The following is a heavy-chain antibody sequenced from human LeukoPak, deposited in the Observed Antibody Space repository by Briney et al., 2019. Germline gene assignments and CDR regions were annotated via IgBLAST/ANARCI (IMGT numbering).Heavy chain of an antibody. CDR2: VYWNDDK. CDR3: VRRRYYYDTGGGPQFDS. D-gene: IGHD3-22*01. Sequence: SGPTLVKPTQTLTLTCTFSGFSLSTRGVGVGWVRQPPGKALEWLALVYWNDDKRYSPSLKSRLTITKDTAKSQVVLTLTNMDPVDTATYYCVRRRYYYDTGGGPQFDSWGQGTLVTVSS. V-gene: IGHV2-5*01. J-gene: IGHJ4*02. CDR1: GFSLSTRGVG.